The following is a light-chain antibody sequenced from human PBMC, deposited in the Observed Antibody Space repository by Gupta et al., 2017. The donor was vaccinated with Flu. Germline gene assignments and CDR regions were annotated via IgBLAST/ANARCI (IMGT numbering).Light chain of an antibody. CDR2: KDS. CDR1: ALPKQY. CDR3: QSADSSGTHVV. J-gene: IGLJ2*01. Sequence: GDALPKQYAYWYQQKPGQAPGLVIYKDSERPSGIPERFSGSSSGTTITLTISGVQAEDEADYYCQSADSSGTHVVFGGGTKLTVL. V-gene: IGLV3-25*03.